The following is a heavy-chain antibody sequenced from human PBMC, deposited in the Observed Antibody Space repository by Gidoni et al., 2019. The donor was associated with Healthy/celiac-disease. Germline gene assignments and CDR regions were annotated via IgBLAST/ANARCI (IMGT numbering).Heavy chain of an antibody. V-gene: IGHV2-26*01. D-gene: IGHD1-1*01. CDR1: GVSLSNARKG. J-gene: IGHJ3*02. CDR3: ARMGEMATTLFAFDI. Sequence: VTLKEAGPVLVKPTETLTLTCTVSGVSLSNARKGVSWIRQPPGQALEWLAHIFSNDEKSYSTSLKSRLTISKDTSKSQVVLTITNMDPVDTATYYCARMGEMATTLFAFDIWAQGTMVPVSS. CDR2: IFSNDEK.